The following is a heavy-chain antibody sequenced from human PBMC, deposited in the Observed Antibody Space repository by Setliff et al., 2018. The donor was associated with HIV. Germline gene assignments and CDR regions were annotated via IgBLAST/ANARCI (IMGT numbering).Heavy chain of an antibody. J-gene: IGHJ4*02. Sequence: SVKVSCKASGGTFSSFAINWVRQAPGQGLEWMGGIIPIFGTTNYAPRFHGRVTITADESTSTAYMELNSLRSEDTAFYYCTLGYCSVGSCYSVDFDYWGQGTLVTVSS. D-gene: IGHD2-15*01. CDR1: GGTFSSFA. CDR2: IIPIFGTT. CDR3: TLGYCSVGSCYSVDFDY. V-gene: IGHV1-69*13.